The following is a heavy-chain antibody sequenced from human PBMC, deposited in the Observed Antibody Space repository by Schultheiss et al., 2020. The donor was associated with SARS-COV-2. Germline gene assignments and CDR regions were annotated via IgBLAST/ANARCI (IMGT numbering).Heavy chain of an antibody. CDR2: IYHSGST. CDR3: ARASAYYYYMDV. V-gene: IGHV4-38-2*02. Sequence: SETLSLTCTVSGGSISSYYWSWIRQSPGKGLEWIGSIYHSGSTYYNPSLKSRVTISVDTSKNQFSLKLSSVTAADTAVYYCARASAYYYYMDVWGKGTTVTVSS. CDR1: GGSISSYY. J-gene: IGHJ6*03.